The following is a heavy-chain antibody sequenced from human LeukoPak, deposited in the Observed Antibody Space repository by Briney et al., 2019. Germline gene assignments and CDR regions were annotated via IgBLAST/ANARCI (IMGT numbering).Heavy chain of an antibody. CDR1: GFTFSTYA. V-gene: IGHV3-64D*06. J-gene: IGHJ4*02. CDR3: VKGPGPTVNYYFDF. CDR2: ISTNGGTT. D-gene: IGHD4-17*01. Sequence: GGSLRLSCSASGFTFSTYAMHWVRQAPGKGLEYVSAISTNGGTTYYAESSRGRFAISRDNSKNTLYLQMSSLRADDTAVYYCVKGPGPTVNYYFDFWGQGTRVTVSS.